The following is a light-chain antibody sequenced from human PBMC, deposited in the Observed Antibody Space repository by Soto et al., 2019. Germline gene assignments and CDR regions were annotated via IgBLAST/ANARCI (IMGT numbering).Light chain of an antibody. V-gene: IGLV2-14*01. CDR2: DVS. Sequence: QSALTQPASVSGSPGQSITISCTGTSSDVGGNKYVSWYRQHPGKAPKLIIYDVSSRPSGVSDRFSGSKSGNTASLTISGLQAEDEADYYCCPYTITNHVIFGGGNKLTVL. J-gene: IGLJ2*01. CDR3: CPYTITNHVI. CDR1: SSDVGGNKY.